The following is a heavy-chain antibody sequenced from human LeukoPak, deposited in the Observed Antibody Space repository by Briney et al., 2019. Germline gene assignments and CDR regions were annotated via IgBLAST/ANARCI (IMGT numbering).Heavy chain of an antibody. V-gene: IGHV3-53*01. D-gene: IGHD5-12*01. CDR1: GFTVSSNY. Sequence: PGGSLRLSCAASGFTVSSNYMSWVRQAPGKGLEWVSIIYRVGSTYYADSVKGRFTISRDNSKNTLSLQMNSLRAEDTAVYYCARIYSGYDSHYDYWGQGTLVTVSS. CDR2: IYRVGST. CDR3: ARIYSGYDSHYDY. J-gene: IGHJ4*02.